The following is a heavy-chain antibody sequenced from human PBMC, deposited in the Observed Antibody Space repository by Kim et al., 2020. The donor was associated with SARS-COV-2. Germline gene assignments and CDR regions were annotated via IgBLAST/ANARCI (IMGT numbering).Heavy chain of an antibody. CDR2: ISPLNGKT. CDR1: GYTFTSQG. CDR3: ARDGGITRGIAA. Sequence: ASVKVSCKASGYTFTSQGITWVRQAPGQGPEWMGWISPLNGKTKFAQKFEGRVVMTRETSTTTVEMELRSLTSDDTAVYYCARDGGITRGIAAWGQGTPV. J-gene: IGHJ4*03. V-gene: IGHV1-18*01. D-gene: IGHD1-7*01.